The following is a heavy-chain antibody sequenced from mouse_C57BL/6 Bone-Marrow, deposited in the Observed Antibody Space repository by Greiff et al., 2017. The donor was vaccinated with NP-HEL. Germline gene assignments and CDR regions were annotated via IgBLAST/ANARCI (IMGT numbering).Heavy chain of an antibody. CDR3: ARERMVTTPFAY. CDR1: GYTFTSYW. CDR2: IDPSDSYT. J-gene: IGHJ3*01. D-gene: IGHD2-2*01. Sequence: QVQLQQSGAELVKPGASVKLSCKASGYTFTSYWMQWVKQRHGQGLEWIGEIDPSDSYTNYNQKFKGKATLTVDTSSSTAYMQLSSLTSEDSAVYYCARERMVTTPFAYWGQGTLVTVSA. V-gene: IGHV1-50*01.